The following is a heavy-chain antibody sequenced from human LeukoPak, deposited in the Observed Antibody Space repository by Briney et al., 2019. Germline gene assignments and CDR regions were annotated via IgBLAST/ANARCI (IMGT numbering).Heavy chain of an antibody. D-gene: IGHD3-10*01. V-gene: IGHV1-18*01. J-gene: IGHJ6*02. CDR3: ARAGAGAYGSGSYFYGMDV. CDR1: GYTFSNYG. Sequence: ASVKVSCKASGYTFSNYGISWVRQAPGQGLEWMGWISTYNGNTDYAQNLQGRVTMTTDTSTNTVYMELRSLRSDDTAVYYCARAGAGAYGSGSYFYGMDVWGQGTTVTVSS. CDR2: ISTYNGNT.